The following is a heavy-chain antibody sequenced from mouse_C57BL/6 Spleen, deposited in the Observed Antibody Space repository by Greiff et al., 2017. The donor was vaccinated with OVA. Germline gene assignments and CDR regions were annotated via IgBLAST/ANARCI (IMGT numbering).Heavy chain of an antibody. CDR1: GYTFTSYW. V-gene: IGHV1-50*01. D-gene: IGHD1-1*01. CDR2: IDPSDSYT. CDR3: ARKGLTTVVATN. J-gene: IGHJ3*01. Sequence: QVQLQQPGAELVKPGASVKLSCKASGYTFTSYWMQWVKQRPGQGLEWIGEIDPSDSYTNYNQKFKGKATLTVDTSSSTAYMQLSSLTSEDSAVYYCARKGLTTVVATNWGQWTLVTVSA.